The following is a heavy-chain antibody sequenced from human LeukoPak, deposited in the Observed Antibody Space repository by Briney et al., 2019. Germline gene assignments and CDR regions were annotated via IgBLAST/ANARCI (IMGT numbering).Heavy chain of an antibody. CDR2: IYHTGST. D-gene: IGHD1-26*01. CDR3: ARGLWELLLPLDY. J-gene: IGHJ4*02. Sequence: PSETLSLTCTVSGGSISSYYWGWVRQPPGKGLEWIGSIYHTGSTYYNPSLKSRVTISVDTTKNQFSLNLSSVTAADTAVYYCARGLWELLLPLDYWGQGTLVTVSS. CDR1: GGSISSYY. V-gene: IGHV4-38-2*02.